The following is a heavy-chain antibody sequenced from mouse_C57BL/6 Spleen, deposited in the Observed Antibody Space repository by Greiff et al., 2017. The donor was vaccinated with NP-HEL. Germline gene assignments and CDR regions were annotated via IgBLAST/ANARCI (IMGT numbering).Heavy chain of an antibody. CDR2: ISSGGDYI. J-gene: IGHJ2*01. CDR1: GFTFSSYA. D-gene: IGHD6-2*01. V-gene: IGHV5-9-1*02. CDR3: TRHNLWLFVY. Sequence: EVQRVESGEGLVKPGGSLKLSCAASGFTFSSYAMSWVRQTPEKRLEWVAYISSGGDYIYYADTVKGRFTISSDNARNTLYLQMSSLKSEDTAMYYCTRHNLWLFVYWPQDTTLTVPS.